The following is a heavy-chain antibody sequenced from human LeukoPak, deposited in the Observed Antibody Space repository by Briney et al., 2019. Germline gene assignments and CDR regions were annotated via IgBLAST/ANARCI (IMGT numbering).Heavy chain of an antibody. CDR1: GGSISSYY. CDR2: IYYSGST. CDR3: ARGQWLPVYDF. Sequence: SETLSLTCTVSGGSISSYYWSWIRQPPGKGLEWIGYIYYSGSTNYNPSLKSRVTISVDTSKNHFSLKLSSVTAADTAVYYCARGQWLPVYDFWGQGILVTVSS. D-gene: IGHD3-22*01. J-gene: IGHJ4*02. V-gene: IGHV4-59*01.